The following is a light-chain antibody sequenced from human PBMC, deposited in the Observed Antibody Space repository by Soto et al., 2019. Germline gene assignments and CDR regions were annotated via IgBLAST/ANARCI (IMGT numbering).Light chain of an antibody. V-gene: IGKV3-15*01. CDR1: QSVNSN. J-gene: IGKJ2*01. CDR2: GAS. CDR3: QQYNNWPPYT. Sequence: EIVMTQSPATLSVSPGERATLSCRASQSVNSNLAWYQQKPGQAPRLLIYGASTMATGIPARFSGSGSGTDFTLTISSLQSEYFAVYYCQQYNNWPPYTFGQGTKLEIK.